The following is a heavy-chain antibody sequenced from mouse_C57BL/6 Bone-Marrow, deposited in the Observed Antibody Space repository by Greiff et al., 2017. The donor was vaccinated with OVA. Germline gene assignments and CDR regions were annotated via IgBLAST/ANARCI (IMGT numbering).Heavy chain of an antibody. Sequence: VQLQQSGAELVRPGTSVKVSCKASGYAFTNYLIEWVKQRPGQGLEWIGVINPGSGGTNYNEKFKGKATLTADKSSSNAYMQLSSLTSEDSAVYFCARRYSNSYYAMDYWGQGTSVTVSS. J-gene: IGHJ4*01. CDR1: GYAFTNYL. D-gene: IGHD2-5*01. CDR2: INPGSGGT. CDR3: ARRYSNSYYAMDY. V-gene: IGHV1-54*01.